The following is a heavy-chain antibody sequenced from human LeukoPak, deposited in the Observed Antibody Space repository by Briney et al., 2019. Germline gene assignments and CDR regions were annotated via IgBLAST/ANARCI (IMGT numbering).Heavy chain of an antibody. D-gene: IGHD5-24*01. CDR2: INPNSGGT. CDR3: ARDHSVTRGAYYFDY. J-gene: IGHJ4*02. V-gene: IGHV1-2*02. CDR1: GYTFTDYY. Sequence: ASVKVSCKASGYTFTDYYIHWVRQAPGQGLEGMGWINPNSGGTNYSQKFQGRVTMTRDTSISTAYMELSRLRSDDTAFYYCARDHSVTRGAYYFDYWGQGTLVTVSS.